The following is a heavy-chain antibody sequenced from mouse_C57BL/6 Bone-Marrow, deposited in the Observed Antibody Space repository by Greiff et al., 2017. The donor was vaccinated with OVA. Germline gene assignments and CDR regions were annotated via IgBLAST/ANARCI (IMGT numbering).Heavy chain of an antibody. J-gene: IGHJ3*01. D-gene: IGHD3-2*02. CDR3: AKLRLRAWFAY. CDR2: IDPSDSST. V-gene: IGHV1-59*01. Sequence: QVQLQQPGAELVRPGTSVKLSCKASGYTFTSYWMHWVKQRPGQGLEWIGVIDPSDSSTNYNQKFKGKATLTVDTSSSTAYMQLSSLTSEDSAVYYCAKLRLRAWFAYWGQGTLVTVSA. CDR1: GYTFTSYW.